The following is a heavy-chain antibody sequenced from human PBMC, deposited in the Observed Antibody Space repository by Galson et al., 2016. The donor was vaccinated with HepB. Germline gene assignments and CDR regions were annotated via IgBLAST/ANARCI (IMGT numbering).Heavy chain of an antibody. Sequence: SVKVSCKASGYTFTNYPIHWVRQAPGHRLEWMGSINAGHLMTRYSQKLQGRVTITTDASASTAYMELSSLRSEDTAVYYCARAILATFDFWGQGTLVTVSS. CDR3: ARAILATFDF. CDR1: GYTFTNYP. J-gene: IGHJ4*02. V-gene: IGHV1-3*01. CDR2: INAGHLMT.